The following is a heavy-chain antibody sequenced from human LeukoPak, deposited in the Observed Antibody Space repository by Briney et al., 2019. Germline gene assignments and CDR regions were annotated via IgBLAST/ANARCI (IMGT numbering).Heavy chain of an antibody. CDR1: GYTFTSYD. CDR2: IIPILGIA. D-gene: IGHD4-17*01. J-gene: IGHJ3*02. Sequence: SVKVSCKASGYTFTSYDISWVRQAPGQGLEWMGRIIPILGIANYAQKFQGRVTITADKSTSTAYMELSSLRSEDTAVYYCARARSGDYGDLDAFDIWGQGTMVTVSS. CDR3: ARARSGDYGDLDAFDI. V-gene: IGHV1-69*04.